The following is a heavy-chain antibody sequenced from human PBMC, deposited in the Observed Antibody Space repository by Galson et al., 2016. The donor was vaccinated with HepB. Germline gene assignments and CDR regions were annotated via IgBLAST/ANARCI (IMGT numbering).Heavy chain of an antibody. CDR3: AKDLLDLAASGWGRPLQS. Sequence: SLRLSCAASGLTFSTYGMTWVRQAPGKGLEWVSAIGATGAGAYYAKSVRGRFTISRDNSENTLYLQMNSLRAEDTAVYYCAKDLLDLAASGWGRPLQSRGQGTLVTVSS. V-gene: IGHV3-23*01. CDR1: GLTFSTYG. CDR2: IGATGAGA. D-gene: IGHD6-13*01. J-gene: IGHJ4*02.